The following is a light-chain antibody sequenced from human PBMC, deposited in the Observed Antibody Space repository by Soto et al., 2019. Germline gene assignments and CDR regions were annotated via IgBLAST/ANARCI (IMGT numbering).Light chain of an antibody. V-gene: IGLV2-14*01. CDR3: SSYTTSTSLGV. CDR2: EVS. J-gene: IGLJ1*01. Sequence: ALTQPASVSGSPGQSITISCTGTSSDIGGHNYVSWYQQHPGKAPKLMIYEVSNRPSGVSNRFSGSKSGNTASLTISGLQAEDEADYYCSSYTTSTSLGVFGTGTKVTVL. CDR1: SSDIGGHNY.